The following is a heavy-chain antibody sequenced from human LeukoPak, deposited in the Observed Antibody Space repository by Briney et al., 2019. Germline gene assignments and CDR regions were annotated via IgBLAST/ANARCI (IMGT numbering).Heavy chain of an antibody. Sequence: ASVKVSCKASGYTFTCYYMHWVRQAPGQGLEWMGIINPSGGSTSYAQKFQGRVTMTRDTSTSTVYMELSSLRSEDTAVYYCARDSRGEYDYVWGSYRSPDYWGQGTLVTVSS. J-gene: IGHJ4*02. CDR1: GYTFTCYY. CDR3: ARDSRGEYDYVWGSYRSPDY. V-gene: IGHV1-46*03. CDR2: INPSGGST. D-gene: IGHD3-16*02.